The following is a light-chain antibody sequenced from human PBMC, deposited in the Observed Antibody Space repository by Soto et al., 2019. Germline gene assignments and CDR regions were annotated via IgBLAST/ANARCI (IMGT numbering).Light chain of an antibody. CDR1: QSVFSN. Sequence: EIVTTQSPATLSLSPGERATLSCRTSQSVFSNLAWYQQKPDQAPRLLIYGASTRATGIAGRFSGSGSGTEFTLTISSLQSEDFAVYYCHQYNNGPPWTFGQGTKVEI. CDR3: HQYNNGPPWT. CDR2: GAS. J-gene: IGKJ1*01. V-gene: IGKV3-15*01.